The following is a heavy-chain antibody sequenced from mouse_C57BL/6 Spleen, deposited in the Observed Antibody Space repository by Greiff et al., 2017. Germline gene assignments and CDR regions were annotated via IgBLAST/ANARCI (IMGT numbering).Heavy chain of an antibody. V-gene: IGHV1-69*01. CDR3: AITTVVPYYAMDY. J-gene: IGHJ4*01. D-gene: IGHD1-1*01. CDR2: IDPSDSYT. Sequence: QVQLQQPGAELVMPGASVKLSCKASGYTFTSYWMHWVKQRPGQGLEWIGEIDPSDSYTNYNQKFKGKSTLTVDKSSSTAYMQLSSLTSEDSAVYYCAITTVVPYYAMDYWGQGTSVTVSS. CDR1: GYTFTSYW.